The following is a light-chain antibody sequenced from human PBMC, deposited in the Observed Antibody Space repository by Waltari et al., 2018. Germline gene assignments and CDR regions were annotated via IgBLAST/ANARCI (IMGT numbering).Light chain of an antibody. J-gene: IGKJ3*01. CDR2: GSS. CDR3: QQYGHSPFN. Sequence: EIVLTQSPGTLSLSPGDRATLSCRASQSISSSYLAWYQQKPGQAPRLLIYGSSSRATGSPDRFSGSGSGTDFTLTISRLEPEDFAVYYCQQYGHSPFNFGPGTKVDFK. CDR1: QSISSSY. V-gene: IGKV3-20*01.